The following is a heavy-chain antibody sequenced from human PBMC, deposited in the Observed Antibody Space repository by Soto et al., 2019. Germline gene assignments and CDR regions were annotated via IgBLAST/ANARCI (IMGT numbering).Heavy chain of an antibody. CDR2: IYYSGST. V-gene: IGHV4-31*03. CDR1: GGSISSGGYY. Sequence: SETLSLTCTVSGGSISSGGYYWSWIRQHPXKGLEWIGYIYYSGSTYYNPSLKSRVTISVDTSKNQFSLKLSSVTAADTAVYYCARDTWGAYCGGDCYSRTPTYYYYGMDVWGQGTTVTVSS. CDR3: ARDTWGAYCGGDCYSRTPTYYYYGMDV. J-gene: IGHJ6*02. D-gene: IGHD2-21*02.